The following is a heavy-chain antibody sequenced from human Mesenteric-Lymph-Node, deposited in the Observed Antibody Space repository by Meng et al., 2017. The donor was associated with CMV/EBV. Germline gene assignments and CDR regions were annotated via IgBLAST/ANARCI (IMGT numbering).Heavy chain of an antibody. J-gene: IGHJ4*02. CDR1: GFTFSSYA. D-gene: IGHD1-26*01. CDR2: ISGSGGST. CDR3: ARGSGFSDY. Sequence: LSLTCAASGFTFSSYAMSWVRQAPGKGLEWVSAISGSGGSTYYADSVKGRFTISRDNAKNSLYLQMNSLRAEDTAVYYCARGSGFSDYWGQGTLVTVSS. V-gene: IGHV3-23*01.